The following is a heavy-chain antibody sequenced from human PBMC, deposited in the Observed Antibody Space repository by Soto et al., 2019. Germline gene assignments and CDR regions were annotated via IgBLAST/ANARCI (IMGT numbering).Heavy chain of an antibody. CDR1: GGTFSTYT. Sequence: GASVKVSCKASGGTFSTYTFSWVRQAPGQGLEWVGRIIPIFGTPYYSQKFQGRVTITADKSTSTVYMELSSLRSDDTAVYFCARGLECRGYCLDKPTWFAPWGQGTLVTVS. CDR3: ARGLECRGYCLDKPTWFAP. V-gene: IGHV1-69*06. D-gene: IGHD2-15*01. CDR2: IIPIFGTP. J-gene: IGHJ5*02.